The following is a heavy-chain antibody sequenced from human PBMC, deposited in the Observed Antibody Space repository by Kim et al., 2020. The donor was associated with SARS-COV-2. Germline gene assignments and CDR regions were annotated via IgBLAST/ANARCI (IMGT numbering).Heavy chain of an antibody. CDR1: GGSISSGDYY. Sequence: SETLSLTCTVSGGSISSGDYYWSWIRQPPGKGLEWIGYIYYSGSTYYNPSLKSRVTISVDTSKNQFSLKLSSVTAADTAVYYCARDGYDYGDYVGDGSFDYWGQGTLVTVSS. CDR2: IYYSGST. CDR3: ARDGYDYGDYVGDGSFDY. D-gene: IGHD4-17*01. J-gene: IGHJ4*02. V-gene: IGHV4-30-4*01.